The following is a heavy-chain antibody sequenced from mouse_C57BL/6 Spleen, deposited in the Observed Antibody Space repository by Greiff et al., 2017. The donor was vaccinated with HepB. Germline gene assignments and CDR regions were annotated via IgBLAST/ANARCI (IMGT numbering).Heavy chain of an antibody. CDR2: INPSSGYT. Sequence: QVQLKQSGAELAKPGASVKLSCKASGYTFTSYWMHWVKQRPGQGLEWIGYINPSSGYTKSNQKFKDKATLTADKYSSTAYMQLSSLTYEDSAVYYCARDGNEDYAMDYWGQGTSVTVSS. CDR3: ARDGNEDYAMDY. CDR1: GYTFTSYW. J-gene: IGHJ4*01. V-gene: IGHV1-7*01. D-gene: IGHD2-1*01.